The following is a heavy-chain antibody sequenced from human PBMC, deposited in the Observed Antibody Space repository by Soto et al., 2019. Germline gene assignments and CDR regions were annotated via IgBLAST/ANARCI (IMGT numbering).Heavy chain of an antibody. CDR3: VRDGGYTGYDSGYFDY. Sequence: PSETLSLTCTVSDGSISGYYWSWIRQPPGKGLEWIGYIYSSGSTNYSPSLRSRVTISLDTSKNQFSLNLRSVTTADTAVYYCVRDGGYTGYDSGYFDYWGQGTLVTVSS. D-gene: IGHD5-12*01. CDR1: DGSISGYY. CDR2: IYSSGST. V-gene: IGHV4-59*01. J-gene: IGHJ4*02.